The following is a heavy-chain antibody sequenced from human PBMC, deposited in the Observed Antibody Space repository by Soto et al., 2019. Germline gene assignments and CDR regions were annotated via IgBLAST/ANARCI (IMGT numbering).Heavy chain of an antibody. Sequence: ASVKVSCKASGYIFSIYGINWVRQAPGQGLEWMGWTRPNNGNTKYAQNLQGRVTMTTDTSTSTAYMELRSLRPDDTAVYYCVRDLDGSGMTPGHWFDPWGQGTLVTVSS. D-gene: IGHD3-10*01. CDR2: TRPNNGNT. J-gene: IGHJ5*02. CDR1: GYIFSIYG. V-gene: IGHV1-18*01. CDR3: VRDLDGSGMTPGHWFDP.